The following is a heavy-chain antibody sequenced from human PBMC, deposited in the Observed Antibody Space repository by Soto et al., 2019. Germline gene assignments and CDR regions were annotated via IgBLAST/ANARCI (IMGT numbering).Heavy chain of an antibody. J-gene: IGHJ4*02. CDR2: IYYSGST. CDR3: ARLSIAADFDY. Sequence: SETLSLTCTVSGGSISSSSYYWGWIRQPPGKGLEWIGSIYYSGSTYYNPSLKSRVTISVDTSKNQFSLKLSSVTAADTAVYYCARLSIAADFDYWGQGTLVTVSS. CDR1: GGSISSSSYY. V-gene: IGHV4-39*01. D-gene: IGHD6-6*01.